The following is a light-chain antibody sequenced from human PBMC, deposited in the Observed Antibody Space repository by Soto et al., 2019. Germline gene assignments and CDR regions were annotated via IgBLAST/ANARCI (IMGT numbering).Light chain of an antibody. CDR1: QSVSSNY. Sequence: ELVLTQSPGTLSLSPGDRATLSCRASQSVSSNYLAWYQQKPGQTPRLLIYDSSSRATGIPDRFSGSGSGTDFSLTISRLEPEDFAVYYCQQYGSSPHTFGQGTKVDIK. CDR3: QQYGSSPHT. V-gene: IGKV3-20*01. CDR2: DSS. J-gene: IGKJ2*01.